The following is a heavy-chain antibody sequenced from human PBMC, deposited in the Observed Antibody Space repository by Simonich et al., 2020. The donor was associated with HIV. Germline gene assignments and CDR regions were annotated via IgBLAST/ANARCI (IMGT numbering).Heavy chain of an antibody. CDR3: ARRRGLLPYRGYFDY. D-gene: IGHD4-17*01. V-gene: IGHV4-34*01. J-gene: IGHJ4*02. CDR2: INHRGNT. Sequence: QVQLQQWGAGLLKPSETLSLTCAVYDGSFSGYQWSWIRQPPGGGMEWIGEINHRGNTNYNPSLKSRGTISVETSKNQFSLKVSSVTAADTAVYYRARRRGLLPYRGYFDYWGQGTLVTVSS. CDR1: DGSFSGYQ.